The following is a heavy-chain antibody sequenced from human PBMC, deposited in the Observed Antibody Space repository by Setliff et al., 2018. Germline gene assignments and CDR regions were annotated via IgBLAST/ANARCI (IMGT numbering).Heavy chain of an antibody. J-gene: IGHJ4*02. Sequence: GGSLRLSCAASRFTFSNYWMSWVRQAPGKGLEWVANIKEDGSEKYYVDSVKGRFTISRDNAKNSLDLQMDSLRAEDTAIYYCAGGYPSNFDYWGQGTLVTVSS. CDR2: IKEDGSEK. CDR3: AGGYPSNFDY. V-gene: IGHV3-7*03. CDR1: RFTFSNYW. D-gene: IGHD3-22*01.